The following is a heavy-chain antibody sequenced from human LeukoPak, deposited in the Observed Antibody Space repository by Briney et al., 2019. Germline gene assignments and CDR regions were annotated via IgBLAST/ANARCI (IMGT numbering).Heavy chain of an antibody. CDR2: IWYDGSNK. Sequence: GGSLRLSCAASGFTFSSYGMHWVRQAPGKGLEWVAVIWYDGSNKYYADSVKGRFTISRDNSKNTLYLQMNSLRAEDTAVYYCARGNGYSKGLCLGYWGQGTLVTASS. J-gene: IGHJ4*02. D-gene: IGHD6-13*01. CDR1: GFTFSSYG. CDR3: ARGNGYSKGLCLGY. V-gene: IGHV3-33*01.